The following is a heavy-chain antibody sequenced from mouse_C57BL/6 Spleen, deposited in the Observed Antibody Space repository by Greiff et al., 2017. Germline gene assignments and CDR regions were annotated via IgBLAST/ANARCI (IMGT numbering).Heavy chain of an antibody. V-gene: IGHV5-17*01. Sequence: DVMLVESGGGLVKPGGSLKLSCAASGFTFSDYGMHWVRQAPEKGLEWVAYISSGSSTIYYADTVKGRFTISRDNAKNTLFLQRTSLRSEDTAMYYCAWDGNYGLDYWGQGTSVTVSS. CDR2: ISSGSSTI. CDR1: GFTFSDYG. D-gene: IGHD2-1*01. CDR3: AWDGNYGLDY. J-gene: IGHJ4*01.